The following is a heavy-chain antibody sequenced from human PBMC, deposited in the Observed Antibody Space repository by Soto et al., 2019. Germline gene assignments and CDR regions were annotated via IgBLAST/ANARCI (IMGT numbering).Heavy chain of an antibody. CDR3: ATGGPTVTYPGPLDY. CDR2: IYHSGST. J-gene: IGHJ4*02. Sequence: QLQLQESGSGLVKPSQTLSLTCAVSGGSISSGGYSWSWIRQPPGRGLAWIGYIYHSGSTYYNPSLKRRVAISVDRSKNQFALKLSSVTAADTAVYYCATGGPTVTYPGPLDYWGQGTLVTVSS. V-gene: IGHV4-30-2*01. CDR1: GGSISSGGYS. D-gene: IGHD4-17*01.